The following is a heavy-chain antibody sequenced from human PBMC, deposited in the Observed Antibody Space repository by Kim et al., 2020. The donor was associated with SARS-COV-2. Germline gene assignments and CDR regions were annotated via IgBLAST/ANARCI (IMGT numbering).Heavy chain of an antibody. CDR1: GFTFDDYA. CDR2: ISGDGGST. J-gene: IGHJ1*01. D-gene: IGHD3-22*01. CDR3: AKDQGRSYYDSNPAD. V-gene: IGHV3-43*02. Sequence: GGSLRLSCAASGFTFDDYAMHWVRQAPGKGLEWVSLISGDGGSTYYADSVKGRFTISRDNSKNSLYLQMNSLRTEDTALYYCAKDQGRSYYDSNPADWGQGTLVTVSS.